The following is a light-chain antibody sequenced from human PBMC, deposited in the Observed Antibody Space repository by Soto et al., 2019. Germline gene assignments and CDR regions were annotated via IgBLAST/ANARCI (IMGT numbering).Light chain of an antibody. CDR3: CSYAGNNTVV. J-gene: IGLJ2*01. CDR1: SGDVGTYIL. Sequence: SALTQPASVSGSPGQSITISCTGSSGDVGTYILVSWYQQYPGEVPKLIIYEGSKRPSGVSDRFSGPKSGNTASLTISGLQAEDAADYYCCSYAGNNTVVFGGGTKLAVL. V-gene: IGLV2-23*01. CDR2: EGS.